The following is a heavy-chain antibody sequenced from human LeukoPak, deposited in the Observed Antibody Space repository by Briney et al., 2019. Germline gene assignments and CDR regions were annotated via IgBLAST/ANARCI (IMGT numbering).Heavy chain of an antibody. CDR2: ISSNGGST. J-gene: IGHJ3*02. D-gene: IGHD2-15*01. Sequence: PGGSLRLSCAASGFTFSSYAMHWVRQAPGKGLEYVSAISSNGGSTYYANSVKGRFTISRDNSKNTLYLQMGSLRAEDMAVYYRARYCSGGSCASNLDAFDIWGQGTMVTVSS. CDR1: GFTFSSYA. CDR3: ARYCSGGSCASNLDAFDI. V-gene: IGHV3-64*01.